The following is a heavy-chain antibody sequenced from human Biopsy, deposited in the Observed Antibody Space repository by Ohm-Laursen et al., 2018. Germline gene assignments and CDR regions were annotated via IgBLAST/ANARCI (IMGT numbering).Heavy chain of an antibody. CDR2: INPNNGGT. Sequence: ASVKVSCKASGFTFPSYDISWVRQAPGQGLEWMGWINPNNGGTNYAHKFQGRVTMTRDTSISTAYMHLSGLTSDDTAVYYCARLAYSEYRRDPLDVWGQGTMVTVSS. D-gene: IGHD5-18*01. J-gene: IGHJ3*01. CDR3: ARLAYSEYRRDPLDV. CDR1: GFTFPSYD. V-gene: IGHV1-2*02.